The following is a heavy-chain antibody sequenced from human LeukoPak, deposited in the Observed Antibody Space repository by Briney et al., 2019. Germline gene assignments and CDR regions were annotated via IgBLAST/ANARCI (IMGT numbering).Heavy chain of an antibody. CDR1: GFTFSSHS. V-gene: IGHV3-21*01. Sequence: GGSLRLSCAASGFTFSSHSMNWVRQAPGKGLEWVSSISSSSSYIYYADSVKGRFTISRDNAKNSLYLQMNSLRAEDTAVYYCARGDRGDYDILTGYPDYWGQGTLVTVSS. J-gene: IGHJ4*02. CDR2: ISSSSSYI. CDR3: ARGDRGDYDILTGYPDY. D-gene: IGHD3-9*01.